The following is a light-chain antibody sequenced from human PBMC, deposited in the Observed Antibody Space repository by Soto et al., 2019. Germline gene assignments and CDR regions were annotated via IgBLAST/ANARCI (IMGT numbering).Light chain of an antibody. J-gene: IGKJ1*01. CDR1: QSISSW. Sequence: DIQMTQSPSTLSASVGDRVTITCRASQSISSWLAWYQQKPGKAPKLLMYKASSLQSGVSSRFSGSGSGTEFTLTISSLQPDDFATYYCQRYNTYPWTFGQGTKVAIK. CDR2: KAS. CDR3: QRYNTYPWT. V-gene: IGKV1-5*03.